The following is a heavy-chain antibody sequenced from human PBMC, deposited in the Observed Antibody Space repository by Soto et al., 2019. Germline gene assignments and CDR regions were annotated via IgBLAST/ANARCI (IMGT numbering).Heavy chain of an antibody. CDR2: IRSKAYGGTT. CDR3: TRDQGIAVAGDAFDI. D-gene: IGHD6-19*01. J-gene: IGHJ3*02. CDR1: GFTFGDYA. Sequence: PGGSLRLSCTASGFTFGDYAMSWFRQAPGKGLEWVGFIRSKAYGGTTEYAASVKGRFTISRDDSKSIAYLQMDSLKTEDTAVYYCTRDQGIAVAGDAFDIWGQGTMVTVSS. V-gene: IGHV3-49*03.